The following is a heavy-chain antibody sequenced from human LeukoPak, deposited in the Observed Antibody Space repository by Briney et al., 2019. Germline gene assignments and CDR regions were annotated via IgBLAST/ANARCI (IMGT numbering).Heavy chain of an antibody. J-gene: IGHJ6*03. CDR1: SYSISSGYY. CDR3: ARVRSSTSPPYYYYYMDV. CDR2: IYHSGST. Sequence: SETLSLTCTVSSYSISSGYYWGWIRQPPGKGLEWIGSIYHSGSTYYNPSLKSRVTISVDTSKNQFSLKLSSVTAADTAVYYCARVRSSTSPPYYYYYMDVWGKGTTVTVSS. D-gene: IGHD2-2*01. V-gene: IGHV4-38-2*02.